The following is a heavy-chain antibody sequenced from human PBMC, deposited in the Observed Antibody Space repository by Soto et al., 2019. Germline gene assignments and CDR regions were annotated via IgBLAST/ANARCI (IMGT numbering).Heavy chain of an antibody. CDR1: GGSFSGNY. CDR2: INHSGST. Sequence: SETLSLTCVVYGGSFSGNYWSWIRQSPGKGLEWIGDINHSGSTNYNPSLKSRVTISVDTSKNQFSLKLRSVTAADTAVYYCARGRRDYYDSSTYSPGPLWRSCGQGTLVTVSS. D-gene: IGHD3-22*01. CDR3: ARGRRDYYDSSTYSPGPLWRS. V-gene: IGHV4-34*01. J-gene: IGHJ4*02.